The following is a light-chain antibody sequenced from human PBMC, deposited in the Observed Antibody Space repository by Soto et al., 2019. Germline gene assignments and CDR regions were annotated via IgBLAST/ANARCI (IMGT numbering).Light chain of an antibody. CDR3: QQYNKWHET. CDR2: GAS. Sequence: MSLSLATLSVNPGERATLSCGASASVSSNFAWYQQKPGQAPTLLIYGASPRATPIPPRFSGSRSGTEFTLTTSSLSSEDFAVYDCQQYNKWHETIGP. CDR1: ASVSSN. V-gene: IGKV3-15*01. J-gene: IGKJ3*01.